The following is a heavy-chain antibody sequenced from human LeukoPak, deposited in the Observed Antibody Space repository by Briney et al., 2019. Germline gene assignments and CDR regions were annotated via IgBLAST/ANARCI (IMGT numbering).Heavy chain of an antibody. CDR3: ARHPGASFDS. CDR1: GGSISSGGYY. CDR2: IYYTGNT. Sequence: PSETLSLTCTVSGGSISSGGYYWSWIRQHPGKGLEWIGYIYYTGNTTYNPSLKSRVTISIDRSKNLFSLKLTSVTVADTAVYFCARHPGASFDSWGQGNLVTVSS. V-gene: IGHV4-61*08. J-gene: IGHJ4*02. D-gene: IGHD7-27*01.